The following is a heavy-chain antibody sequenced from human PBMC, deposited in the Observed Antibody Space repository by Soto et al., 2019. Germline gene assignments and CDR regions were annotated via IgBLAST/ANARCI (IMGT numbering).Heavy chain of an antibody. J-gene: IGHJ4*02. CDR2: IYYSGST. Sequence: QLQLQESGPGLVKPSETLSLTCTVSGGSISSSCYYWGWIRQPPGKGLEWIGSIYYSGSTYYNPSLKSRVTISVDTSKNQFSLKLSSVTAADTAVYYCARQYYDILTGPSGYFDYWGQGTLVTVSS. CDR1: GGSISSSCYY. V-gene: IGHV4-39*01. CDR3: ARQYYDILTGPSGYFDY. D-gene: IGHD3-9*01.